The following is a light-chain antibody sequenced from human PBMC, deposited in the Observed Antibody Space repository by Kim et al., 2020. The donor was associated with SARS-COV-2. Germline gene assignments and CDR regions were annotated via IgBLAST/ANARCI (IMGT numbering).Light chain of an antibody. CDR1: QSGSSS. V-gene: IGKV3-15*01. CDR3: QQYDKWPRT. Sequence: VSPGERATLSCTASQSGSSSLAWYQQRPGKAPRRLISGASTRATGIPARFSGGGSGTDFTLTISSLQSEDFAVYYCQQYDKWPRTFGQGTKVDIK. J-gene: IGKJ1*01. CDR2: GAS.